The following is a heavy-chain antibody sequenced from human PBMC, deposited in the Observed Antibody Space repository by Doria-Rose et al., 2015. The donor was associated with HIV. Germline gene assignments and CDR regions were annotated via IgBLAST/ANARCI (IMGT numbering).Heavy chain of an antibody. CDR3: ARSFTMVQGVTNWFDP. CDR2: INHSGST. CDR1: GGSFSNYY. V-gene: IGHV4-34*01. J-gene: IGHJ5*02. D-gene: IGHD3-10*01. Sequence: QVQLQQWGAGLLKPSETLSLNCAVYGGSFSNYYWTWIRQPPGKGLEWIGEINHSGSTNYNPPLKSRVTISVDTSKNHFSLKLSSVTAADMAVYYCARSFTMVQGVTNWFDPWGQGTLVTVSS.